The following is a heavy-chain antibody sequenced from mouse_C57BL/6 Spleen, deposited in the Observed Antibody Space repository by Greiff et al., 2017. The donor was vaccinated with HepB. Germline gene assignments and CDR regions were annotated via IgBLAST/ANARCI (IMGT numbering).Heavy chain of an antibody. J-gene: IGHJ4*01. D-gene: IGHD2-4*01. V-gene: IGHV1-64*01. CDR2: IHPNSGST. CDR3: ARGGRNYDYDDYAMDY. CDR1: GYTFTSYW. Sequence: QVHVKQPGAELVKPGASVKLSCKASGYTFTSYWMHWVKQRPGQGLEWIGMIHPNSGSTNYNEKFKSKATLTVDKSSSTAYMQLSSLTSEDSAVYYCARGGRNYDYDDYAMDYWGQGTSVTVSS.